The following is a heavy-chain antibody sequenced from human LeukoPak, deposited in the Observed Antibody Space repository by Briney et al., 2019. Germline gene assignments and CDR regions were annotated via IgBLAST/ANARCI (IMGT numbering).Heavy chain of an antibody. D-gene: IGHD3-16*01. V-gene: IGHV4-39*01. CDR3: TASGTSGGYIQH. Sequence: PSETLSLTCPVSGDSVSSRSFYWRWIRQPPGERLEWIATIYSGGNTYYNPSLKSRVTISVDTSKNQLSLKLSSVTAADTAVYYCTASGTSGGYIQHWGQGTLVIVSS. J-gene: IGHJ1*01. CDR2: IYSGGNT. CDR1: GDSVSSRSFY.